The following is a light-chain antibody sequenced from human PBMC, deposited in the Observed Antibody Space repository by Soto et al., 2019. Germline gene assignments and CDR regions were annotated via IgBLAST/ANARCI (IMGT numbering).Light chain of an antibody. CDR1: SSDVGGYNY. CDR2: EVS. CDR3: SSYTSSSTLYV. Sequence: LTHPASVSGSPGQSITISCTGTSSDVGGYNYVSWYQQHPGKAPKLMIYEVSNRPSGVSNRFSGSKSGNTASLTISGLQAEDEADYYCSSYTSSSTLYVFGTGTKVTVL. V-gene: IGLV2-14*01. J-gene: IGLJ1*01.